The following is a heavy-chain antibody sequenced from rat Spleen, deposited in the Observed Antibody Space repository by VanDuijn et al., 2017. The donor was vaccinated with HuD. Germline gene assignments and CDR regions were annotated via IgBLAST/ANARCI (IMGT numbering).Heavy chain of an antibody. V-gene: IGHV5-19*01. Sequence: EVQLVESGGGLVQPGRSLKLSCAASGFTFSNYGTHWIRQTPTMGLEWVASISPSGGSSYYRDSVKGRFTISRDNAKSTLYLQMDSLKSEDTATYYCVSNGTRVSRFAYWGQGTLVTVSS. CDR2: ISPSGGSS. CDR1: GFTFSNYG. CDR3: VSNGTRVSRFAY. J-gene: IGHJ3*01. D-gene: IGHD1-4*01.